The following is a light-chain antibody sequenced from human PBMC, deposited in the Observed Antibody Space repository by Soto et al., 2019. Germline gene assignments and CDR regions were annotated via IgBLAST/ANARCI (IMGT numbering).Light chain of an antibody. J-gene: IGLJ1*01. Sequence: QSVLAQPASVSGSPGRSITISCTGTSSDISIYNYVSWYQQHPGKAPKLIIYEVSNRPSGISNRFSGAKSGNTASLTISGLQVEDEADYYCCSYTSSTNYVFGAGTKVTAL. CDR2: EVS. V-gene: IGLV2-14*01. CDR1: SSDISIYNY. CDR3: CSYTSSTNYV.